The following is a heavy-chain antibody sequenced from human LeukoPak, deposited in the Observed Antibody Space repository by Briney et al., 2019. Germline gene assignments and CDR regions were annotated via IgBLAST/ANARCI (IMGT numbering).Heavy chain of an antibody. D-gene: IGHD3-9*01. V-gene: IGHV3-23*01. J-gene: IGHJ4*02. CDR3: ARDHYDILTGSYYDY. CDR1: GFTFSSYA. CDR2: ISGSGGST. Sequence: GGSLRLSCAASGFTFSSYAMSWVRQAPGKGLEWVSAISGSGGSTYYADSVKGRSTISRDNSKNTLYLQMNSLRAEDTAVYYCARDHYDILTGSYYDYWGQGTLVTVSS.